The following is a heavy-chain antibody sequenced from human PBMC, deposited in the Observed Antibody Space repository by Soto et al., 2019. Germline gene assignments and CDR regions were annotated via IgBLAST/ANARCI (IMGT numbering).Heavy chain of an antibody. Sequence: GGSLRLSCAASGFTFRSFTMNWVRQAPGKGLEWVSTISSNSAYIYYTDALRGRFTISRDNAKNSLHLQMNSLRAEDTAVYYCTRDASRDSSARGWFDPWGPGTLVTRLL. J-gene: IGHJ5*02. V-gene: IGHV3-21*01. CDR1: GFTFRSFT. CDR2: ISSNSAYI. CDR3: TRDASRDSSARGWFDP. D-gene: IGHD6-13*01.